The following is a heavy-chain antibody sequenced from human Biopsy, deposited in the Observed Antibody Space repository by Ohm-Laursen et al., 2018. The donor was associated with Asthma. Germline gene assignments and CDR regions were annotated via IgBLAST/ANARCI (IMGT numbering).Heavy chain of an antibody. CDR1: GGSISSSNW. CDR3: ARGRITMIGGWFDP. D-gene: IGHD3-22*01. CDR2: IYHSGST. Sequence: SETLSLTCAVSGGSISSSNWWSWVRQPPGKGLEWIGEIYHSGSTNYNPSLKSRVTISVDKSKNQFSLKLSSVTAADTAVYYCARGRITMIGGWFDPWGQGTLVTVSS. J-gene: IGHJ5*02. V-gene: IGHV4-4*02.